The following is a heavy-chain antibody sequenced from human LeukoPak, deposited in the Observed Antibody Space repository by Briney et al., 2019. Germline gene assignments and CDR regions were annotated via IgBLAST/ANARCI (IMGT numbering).Heavy chain of an antibody. D-gene: IGHD2-15*01. CDR3: AHRSRSIVAPYDAFDI. CDR1: GFSLNTSAVG. CDR2: IYWDDDK. V-gene: IGHV2-5*02. J-gene: IGHJ3*02. Sequence: SGPTLVNPTQTLTLTCTFSGFSLNTSAVGVGWVRQPPGKALEWLALIYWDDDKRYSASLMSRLTITKDTSKNQVVLTMTNLDPVDTATYYCAHRSRSIVAPYDAFDIWGQGTMVTVSS.